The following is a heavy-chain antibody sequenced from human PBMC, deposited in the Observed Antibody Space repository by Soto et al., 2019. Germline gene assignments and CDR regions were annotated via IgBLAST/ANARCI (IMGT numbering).Heavy chain of an antibody. CDR2: ISSSSSYI. Sequence: EVQLVESGGGLVKPGGSLRLSCAASGFTFSSYSMNWVRQAPGKGLEWVSSISSSSSYIYYADSVKGRFTISRDNAKNSLYLQMNSLRAEDTAVYYCARDMRCSGGSCFDYCGQGTLVTVSS. CDR3: ARDMRCSGGSCFDY. V-gene: IGHV3-21*01. CDR1: GFTFSSYS. D-gene: IGHD2-15*01. J-gene: IGHJ4*02.